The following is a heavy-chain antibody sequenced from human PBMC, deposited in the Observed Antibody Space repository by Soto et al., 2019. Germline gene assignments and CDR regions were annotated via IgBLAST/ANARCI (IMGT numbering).Heavy chain of an antibody. D-gene: IGHD4-17*01. J-gene: IGHJ4*02. CDR3: ARGDEMTAVTIFEY. CDR1: GGAFGRSS. CDR2: VIPVFNTS. V-gene: IGHV1-69*01. Sequence: QVQLEQSGPEVKRPGTSVKVSCKASGGAFGRSSVSWVRQAPGQGLAWIGGVIPVFNTSNYSLQFPGSVAIFADLSTNTVFMELRSLRSEDTALYYWARGDEMTAVTIFEYWGQGTLVTVAS.